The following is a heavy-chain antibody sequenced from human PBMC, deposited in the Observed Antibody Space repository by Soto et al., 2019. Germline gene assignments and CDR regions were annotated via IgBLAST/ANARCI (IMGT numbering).Heavy chain of an antibody. CDR2: INPNSGGT. CDR3: AREFGLGSSSHWFDP. Sequence: ASVKVSCKASGYTFTGYYMHWVRQAPGQGLEWMGWINPNSGGTNYAQKFQGWVTMTRDTSIGTAYMELSRLRSDDTAVYYCAREFGLGSSSHWFDPWGQGTLVTVSS. D-gene: IGHD6-6*01. J-gene: IGHJ5*02. CDR1: GYTFTGYY. V-gene: IGHV1-2*04.